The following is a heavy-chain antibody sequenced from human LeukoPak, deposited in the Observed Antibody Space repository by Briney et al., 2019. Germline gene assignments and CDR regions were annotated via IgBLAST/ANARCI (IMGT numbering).Heavy chain of an antibody. J-gene: IGHJ4*02. CDR1: GGSISNYY. CDR3: AREGPYCSGDCYFDN. D-gene: IGHD2-21*02. CDR2: IYTSGST. Sequence: SETLSLTCTVSGGSISNYYLTWIRQTAGKGLEWIGRIYTSGSTKYNPSLKSRVTISVDKSQNQFSLKLSSVTAADTAVYYCAREGPYCSGDCYFDNWGQGTLVTVSS. V-gene: IGHV4-4*07.